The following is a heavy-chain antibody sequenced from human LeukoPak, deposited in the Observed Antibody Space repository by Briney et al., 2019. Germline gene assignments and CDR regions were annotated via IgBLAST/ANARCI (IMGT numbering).Heavy chain of an antibody. CDR2: TWYDGNDK. D-gene: IGHD1-26*01. Sequence: PGGSLRLSCAASGFTFNTYAIHWVRQAPGKGLEWVAVTWYDGNDKYYADSVKGRFTISRDNSKNTVYLQMNSLRAEDTAVYYCARGSPQYSGSYYPFDYWGQGTLVTVSS. J-gene: IGHJ4*02. CDR1: GFTFNTYA. CDR3: ARGSPQYSGSYYPFDY. V-gene: IGHV3-33*01.